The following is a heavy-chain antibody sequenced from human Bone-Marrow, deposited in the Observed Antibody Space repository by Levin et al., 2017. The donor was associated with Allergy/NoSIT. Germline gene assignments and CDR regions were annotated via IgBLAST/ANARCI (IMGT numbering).Heavy chain of an antibody. J-gene: IGHJ6*02. Sequence: EASVKVSCKVSGYTFTEVSVHWVRQAPGKGLEWMGGFDPEQAETIYAQNFQGRVTMTEDTSAETAYVELSGLRSEDTAIYYCTRGVMIRLGGVIASYALDVWGPGTAVVVS. D-gene: IGHD3-16*02. CDR1: GYTFTEVS. CDR3: TRGVMIRLGGVIASYALDV. V-gene: IGHV1-24*01. CDR2: FDPEQAET.